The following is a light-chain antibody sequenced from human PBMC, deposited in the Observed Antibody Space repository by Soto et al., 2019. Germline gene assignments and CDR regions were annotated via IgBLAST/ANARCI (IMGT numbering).Light chain of an antibody. CDR1: QDISNY. V-gene: IGKV1-33*01. J-gene: IGKJ2*03. CDR3: QQYDNLPYS. CDR2: DAS. Sequence: DIPMTQSPSSLSASVGDRVTITCQASQDISNYLNWYQQKPGKAPKLLIYDASYLETGVPSRFSGSGSGTDFTFTISSLQPEDIATYYCQQYDNLPYSFAQGTKLEIK.